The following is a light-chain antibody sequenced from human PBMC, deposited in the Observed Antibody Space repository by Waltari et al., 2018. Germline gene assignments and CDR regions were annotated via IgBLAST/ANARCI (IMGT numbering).Light chain of an antibody. CDR1: SSNIGNNY. J-gene: IGLJ7*01. CDR3: GTWDSSLSGAV. Sequence: QSVLTQPPSVSAAPGQRVTISCSGGSSNIGNNYVSWYRQFPGTAPKLLIYEVDERPPGIPGRFSGSKSGTSSTLDITGLQAGDEADYYCGTWDSSLSGAVFGGGTHLTVL. CDR2: EVD. V-gene: IGLV1-51*02.